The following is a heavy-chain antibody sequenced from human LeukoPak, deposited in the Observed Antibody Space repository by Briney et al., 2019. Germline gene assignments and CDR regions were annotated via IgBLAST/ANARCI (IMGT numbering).Heavy chain of an antibody. V-gene: IGHV1-46*01. CDR1: GYTFTNYY. Sequence: GASLKVSCKASGYTFTNYYMNWVRQAPGQGLEWMGVINPSGGSTSYAQKFQGRVTVTRDTSTSTVYMELSSLRSEDTAMYYCAREGEIGYDLSDYWGQGTLVTVSS. CDR2: INPSGGST. J-gene: IGHJ4*02. CDR3: AREGEIGYDLSDY. D-gene: IGHD5-12*01.